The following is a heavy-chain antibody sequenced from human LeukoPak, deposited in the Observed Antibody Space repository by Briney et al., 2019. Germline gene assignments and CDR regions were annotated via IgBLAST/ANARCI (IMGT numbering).Heavy chain of an antibody. CDR3: SRRLYGDYVDDS. D-gene: IGHD4-17*01. CDR1: GFTYINHW. Sequence: PGGSLRLSCAASGFTYINHWMSWVSQAPEEGLEWVASINEDGSVRYYVDSVKGRFTISRDNAKSSLYLQMSSLRGEDTAVYYCSRRLYGDYVDDSWGQGTLVTVSS. J-gene: IGHJ4*02. V-gene: IGHV3-7*01. CDR2: INEDGSVR.